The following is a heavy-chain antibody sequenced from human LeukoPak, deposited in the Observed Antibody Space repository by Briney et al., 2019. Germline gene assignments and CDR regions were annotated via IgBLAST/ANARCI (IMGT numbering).Heavy chain of an antibody. CDR3: ARENIRSGSYELDY. CDR1: GFTFSTYE. Sequence: PGGSLRLSCAASGFTFSTYEMTWVRQSPGKGLEWVSYISSSGSTIYYADSVKGRFTISRDNARNSLYLQMNSLRAEDTAVYYCARENIRSGSYELDYWGQGTLVTASS. V-gene: IGHV3-48*03. CDR2: ISSSGSTI. J-gene: IGHJ4*02. D-gene: IGHD3-10*01.